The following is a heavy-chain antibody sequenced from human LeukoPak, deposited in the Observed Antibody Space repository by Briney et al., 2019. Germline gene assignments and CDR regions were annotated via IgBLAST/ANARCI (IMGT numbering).Heavy chain of an antibody. D-gene: IGHD2-2*01. CDR1: GGSISSSSYY. V-gene: IGHV4-39*01. Sequence: SETLSLTCTVSGGSISSSSYYWGWIRQPPGKGLEWIGSIYYSGSTYYNPSLKSRVTMSVDTSKNQFSLKLSSVTAADTAVYYCARRCSSTSCLDYWGQGTLVTVSS. J-gene: IGHJ4*02. CDR2: IYYSGST. CDR3: ARRCSSTSCLDY.